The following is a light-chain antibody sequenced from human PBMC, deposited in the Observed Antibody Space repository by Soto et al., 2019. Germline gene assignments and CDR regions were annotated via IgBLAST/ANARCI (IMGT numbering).Light chain of an antibody. CDR3: QRYGRSQWT. CDR2: GSS. Sequence: EVLLTQSPCTLSLSPGEKASLSCRASQSTTYLAWYQQKPGQAPRLLIYGSSTRAPGTPDRFSASGSGTDFTLTISXLEPEDFAVYFCQRYGRSQWTFGQGTKV. J-gene: IGKJ1*01. V-gene: IGKV3-20*01. CDR1: QSTTY.